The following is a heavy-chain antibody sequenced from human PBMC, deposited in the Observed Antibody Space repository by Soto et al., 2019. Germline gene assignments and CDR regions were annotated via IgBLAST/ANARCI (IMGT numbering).Heavy chain of an antibody. J-gene: IGHJ4*02. CDR1: GFTFDDYA. CDR2: ISWNSGSI. Sequence: EVQLVESGGGLVQPGRSLRLSCAASGFTFDDYAMHWVRQAPGKGLEWVSGISWNSGSIGYADSVKGRFTISRDNAKNSLFLQMTSLRAEDRALYYCARTPGGGWNYGGFDYWGQGTLVTVSS. V-gene: IGHV3-9*01. CDR3: ARTPGGGWNYGGFDY. D-gene: IGHD1-7*01.